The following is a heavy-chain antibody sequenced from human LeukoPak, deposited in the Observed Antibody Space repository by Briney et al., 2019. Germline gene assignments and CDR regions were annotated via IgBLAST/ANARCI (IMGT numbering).Heavy chain of an antibody. V-gene: IGHV3-30-3*01. J-gene: IGHJ4*02. CDR2: ISYDGSNK. Sequence: GASLRLSCAASGFTFSSYAMHWVRQAPGKGLEWVAVISYDGSNKYYADSVKGRFTISRDNSKNTLYLQMNSLRAEDTAVYYCALAHFDYWGQGTLVTVSS. CDR1: GFTFSSYA. CDR3: ALAHFDY.